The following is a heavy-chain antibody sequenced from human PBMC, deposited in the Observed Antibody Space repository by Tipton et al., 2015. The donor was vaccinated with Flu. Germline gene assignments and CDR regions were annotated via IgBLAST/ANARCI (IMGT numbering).Heavy chain of an antibody. CDR2: ISGGGSTT. D-gene: IGHD6-19*01. V-gene: IGHV3-23*01. J-gene: IGHJ4*02. CDR1: GFTFTRYA. CDR3: AKVIPELVAGLDY. Sequence: SLRLSCVVSGFTFTRYAMSWVRQTPGKGLEWVSAISGGGSTTYFADSVKGRFTISRDIYKSTLYLEMNSLRAEDTALYYCAKVIPELVAGLDYWGQGTLVTVSS.